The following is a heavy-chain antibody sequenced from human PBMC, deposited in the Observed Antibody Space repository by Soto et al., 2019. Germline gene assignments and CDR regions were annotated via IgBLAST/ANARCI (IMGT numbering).Heavy chain of an antibody. J-gene: IGHJ1*01. V-gene: IGHV3-74*01. D-gene: IGHD3-3*01. CDR2: INSDGSST. CDR3: ARVVDYDFWSGAVGEYFQN. Sequence: EVQLVESGGGLVQPGGSLRLSCAASGFTFSSYWMHWVRQAPGKGLVWVSRINSDGSSTSYADSVKGRFTISRDNAKNTLYLQMNSLRDEDTAVYYCARVVDYDFWSGAVGEYFQNWGQGTLVTVSS. CDR1: GFTFSSYW.